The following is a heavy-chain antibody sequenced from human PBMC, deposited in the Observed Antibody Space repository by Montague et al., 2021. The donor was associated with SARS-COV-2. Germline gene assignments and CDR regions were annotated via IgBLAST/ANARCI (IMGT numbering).Heavy chain of an antibody. CDR2: INHTGSA. J-gene: IGHJ3*01. CDR1: SGSFSDYY. Sequence: SETLSLTCAVYSGSFSDYYWTWVRQPPGKGLEWIGEINHTGSASYNPSLKSRVTLSKDTSKNQFSLKLQSLTAADTAVYYCARGQVTISGVLIFIPAAGHLDVWGQGTLVTVSS. CDR3: ARGQVTISGVLIFIPAAGHLDV. D-gene: IGHD3-3*01. V-gene: IGHV4-34*01.